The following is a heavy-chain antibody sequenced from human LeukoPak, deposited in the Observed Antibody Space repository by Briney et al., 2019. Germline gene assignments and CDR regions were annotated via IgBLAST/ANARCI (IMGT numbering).Heavy chain of an antibody. V-gene: IGHV3-23*01. J-gene: IGHJ4*02. Sequence: GGSLRLSCAASGFTFSSYSMNWVRQAPGKGLEWVSSITDDGDRTYYAASVRGRFTISRDNSKDTLFLEINSLRPEDTAVYYCARRMGLAAANVPDHWGQGTLVTVSS. D-gene: IGHD6-13*01. CDR3: ARRMGLAAANVPDH. CDR1: GFTFSSYS. CDR2: ITDDGDRT.